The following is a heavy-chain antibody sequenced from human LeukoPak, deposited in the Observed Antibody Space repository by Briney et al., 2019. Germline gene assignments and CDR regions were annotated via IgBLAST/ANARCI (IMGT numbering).Heavy chain of an antibody. CDR3: AKGEAYCGGDCYPD. CDR2: ISGSGGST. J-gene: IGHJ4*02. V-gene: IGHV3-23*01. D-gene: IGHD2-21*02. Sequence: GGSLRLSCAASGFTFSSYGMSWVRQAPGKGLEWVSAISGSGGSTYYADSVKGRFTISRDISKNTLYLQMKSLRAEDTAVYYCAKGEAYCGGDCYPDWGQGTLVTVSS. CDR1: GFTFSSYG.